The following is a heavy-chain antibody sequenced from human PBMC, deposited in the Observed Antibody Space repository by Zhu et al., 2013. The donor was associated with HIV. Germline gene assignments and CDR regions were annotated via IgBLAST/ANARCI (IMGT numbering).Heavy chain of an antibody. V-gene: IGHV1-8*01. CDR1: GYTFIDYD. D-gene: IGHD6-19*01. Sequence: QVQLVQSGAEVKKPGASVKVSCKAAGYTFIDYDIYWVRQTTGQGLESMGWMNPNSGNTGYEQEFQGRVTMTRNTSISTAYMELRNLNFEDTAIYYCARVRIGSSGWYSSFDYWGQGTLVTVSS. CDR3: ARVRIGSSGWYSSFDY. CDR2: MNPNSGNT. J-gene: IGHJ4*02.